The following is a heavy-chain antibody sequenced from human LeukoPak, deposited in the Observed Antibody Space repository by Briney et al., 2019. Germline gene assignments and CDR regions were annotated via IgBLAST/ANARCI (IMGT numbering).Heavy chain of an antibody. D-gene: IGHD6-19*01. CDR2: IYSGGGT. CDR1: GFTVSSNY. Sequence: GGSLRLSCAASGFTVSSNYMSWVRQAPGKGLEWVSAIYSGGGTYYSDSVKGRFTISRDNAKNTLYLQMNSLRAEDTAVYYCARGSGWYYQFDYWGQGTLVTVSS. V-gene: IGHV3-53*01. CDR3: ARGSGWYYQFDY. J-gene: IGHJ4*02.